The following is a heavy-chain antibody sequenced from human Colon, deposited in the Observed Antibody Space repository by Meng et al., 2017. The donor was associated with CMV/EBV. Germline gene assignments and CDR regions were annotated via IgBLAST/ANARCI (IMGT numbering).Heavy chain of an antibody. J-gene: IGHJ4*02. Sequence: SEFTFSTVGMGWVRQAPGKGLEWVASITRSSGYIFYADSVKGRFTISRDNAKNLLFLQMNSLRANDTAVYYCARAGGAVAGRGGFDHWGLGTLVTVSS. D-gene: IGHD6-19*01. CDR2: ITRSSGYI. CDR3: ARAGGAVAGRGGFDH. CDR1: EFTFSTVG. V-gene: IGHV3-21*01.